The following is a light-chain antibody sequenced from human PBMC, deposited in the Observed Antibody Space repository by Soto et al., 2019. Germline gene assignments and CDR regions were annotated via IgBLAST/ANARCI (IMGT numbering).Light chain of an antibody. CDR2: AAS. CDR3: QQLNSYPIT. J-gene: IGKJ5*01. V-gene: IGKV1-9*01. Sequence: DIQLTQSPSFLSASVGDRVTITCRASPRTNSFLAWYQQTPGKAPNLLIYAASTLQTGVPSRFSGSESGTEFTLTISSLQPEDFATYYCQQLNSYPITFGQGTRLEIK. CDR1: PRTNSF.